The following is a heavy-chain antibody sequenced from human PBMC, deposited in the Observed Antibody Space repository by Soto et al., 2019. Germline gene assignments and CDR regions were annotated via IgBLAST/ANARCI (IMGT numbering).Heavy chain of an antibody. CDR2: ISSSSSTI. V-gene: IGHV3-48*02. CDR1: GFTFSSYS. J-gene: IGHJ5*02. CDR3: AREAGTWHLPLNWFDP. Sequence: GGSLRLSCAASGFTFSSYSMNWVRQAPGKGLEWVSYISSSSSTIYYADSVKGRFTISRDNAKNSLYLQMNSLRDEDTAVYYCAREAGTWHLPLNWFDPWGQGTPVTVSS. D-gene: IGHD6-19*01.